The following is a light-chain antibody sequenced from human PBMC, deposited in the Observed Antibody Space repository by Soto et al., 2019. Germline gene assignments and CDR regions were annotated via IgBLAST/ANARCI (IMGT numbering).Light chain of an antibody. CDR2: LGS. Sequence: DIVMPQSPLSLPVTPGEPASIYCRSSQSLLHSNGFNYLDWYLQKPGQSPQLLIYLGSTRASGVPDRFSGSGSGTDFTLKISTVEAEDVGVYYCMQALQTGWTFGQGTKVEIK. CDR3: MQALQTGWT. V-gene: IGKV2-28*01. CDR1: QSLLHSNGFNY. J-gene: IGKJ1*01.